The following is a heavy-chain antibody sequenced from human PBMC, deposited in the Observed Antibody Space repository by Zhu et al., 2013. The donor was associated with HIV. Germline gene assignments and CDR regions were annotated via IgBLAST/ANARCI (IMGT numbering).Heavy chain of an antibody. J-gene: IGHJ6*02. D-gene: IGHD6-13*01. CDR2: ISTNNGNT. V-gene: IGHV1-18*01. CDR3: ARDSRQQQGMDV. Sequence: VQSGAEVRSLGLSEVSCKVSRYTFISYAISWVRQAPGQGLEWMGWISTNNGNTNYAQKLQGRVTMTTDTSTSTAYMELRSLRSDDTAVYYCARDSRQQQGMDVWGQGTTVTVSS. CDR1: RYTFISYA.